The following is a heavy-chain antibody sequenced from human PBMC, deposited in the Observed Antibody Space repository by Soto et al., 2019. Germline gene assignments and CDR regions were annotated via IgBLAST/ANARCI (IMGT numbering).Heavy chain of an antibody. J-gene: IGHJ6*02. CDR1: GFAVSNHY. V-gene: IGHV3-53*02. CDR3: ARISMLDV. CDR2: IRTTGST. Sequence: EVQLVETGGALIQPGGSLRLSCAASGFAVSNHYMNWVRQAPGKGLEWVSIIRTTGSTYYADSVKGRFTISRDNSKNTVSLEMNSLRVEDTALYYWARISMLDVWGQGTTVIVSS.